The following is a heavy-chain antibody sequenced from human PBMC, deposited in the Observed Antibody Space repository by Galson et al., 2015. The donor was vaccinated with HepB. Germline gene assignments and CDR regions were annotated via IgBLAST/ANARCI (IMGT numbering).Heavy chain of an antibody. CDR1: GFTFSNYG. V-gene: IGHV3-30*03. D-gene: IGHD3-9*01. CDR2: ISYDGSNK. CDR3: ARDGRLVDPGGMDV. J-gene: IGHJ6*02. Sequence: SLRLSCAASGFTFSNYGIHWVRQAPGKGLEWVAFISYDGSNKSYADSVKGRFTISRDYSKTTLYLQMNSLRREDTAVYYCARDGRLVDPGGMDVWGLGTTVTVSS.